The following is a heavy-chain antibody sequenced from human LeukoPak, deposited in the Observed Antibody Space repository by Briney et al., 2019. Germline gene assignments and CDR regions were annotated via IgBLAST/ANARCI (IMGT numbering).Heavy chain of an antibody. Sequence: GGSLRLSCAASGFTFRTYNMNWVRQAPGKGLEWVSFISKTSTNVYYGDPVRGRFTISRDNAKNSIHLQMTSLRADDTAVYYCVRGDGDLFDFWGQGILVSVSS. CDR2: ISKTSTNV. D-gene: IGHD4-17*01. J-gene: IGHJ4*02. CDR3: VRGDGDLFDF. CDR1: GFTFRTYN. V-gene: IGHV3-21*06.